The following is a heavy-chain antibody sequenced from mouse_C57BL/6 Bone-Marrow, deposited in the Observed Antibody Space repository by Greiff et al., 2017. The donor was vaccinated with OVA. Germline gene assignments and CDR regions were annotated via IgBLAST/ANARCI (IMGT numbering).Heavy chain of an antibody. CDR3: ARSTTVVADY. CDR1: GYTFTSYW. J-gene: IGHJ2*01. CDR2: IHPNSGST. V-gene: IGHV1-64*01. D-gene: IGHD1-1*01. Sequence: QVQLQQPGAELVKPGASVKLSCKASGYTFTSYWMHWVKQRPGQGLEWIGMIHPNSGSTNYNEKFKSKATLTVDKSASTAYMQLSSLTSEDSAVYYCARSTTVVADYWGQGTTLTVSS.